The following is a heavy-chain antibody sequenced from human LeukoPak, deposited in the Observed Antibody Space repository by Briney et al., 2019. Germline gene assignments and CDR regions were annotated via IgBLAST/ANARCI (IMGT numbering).Heavy chain of an antibody. Sequence: GESLKISCQGSGYSFTSYWIGWVRQMPGKGLEWMGLIYPADSDTRYSPSFQGQVTISADKSTSTAYLQWSSLKASDTAMYYCATMRGDGYNHAGHWGQGTLVTVSS. V-gene: IGHV5-51*01. CDR2: IYPADSDT. J-gene: IGHJ4*02. CDR3: ATMRGDGYNHAGH. D-gene: IGHD5-24*01. CDR1: GYSFTSYW.